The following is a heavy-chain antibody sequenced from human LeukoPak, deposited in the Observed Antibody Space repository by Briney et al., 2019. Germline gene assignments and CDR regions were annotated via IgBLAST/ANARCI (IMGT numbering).Heavy chain of an antibody. Sequence: SETLSLTCIVSGGSISSSSYYWGWIRQPPGKGLEWIGSIYHSGSTYYNPSLKSRVTISVDTSKNQLSLKLTSVTAADTAVYYCASDEEFSWFFNWGQGTLVTVSS. D-gene: IGHD3-10*01. J-gene: IGHJ4*02. CDR2: IYHSGST. CDR1: GGSISSSSYY. CDR3: ASDEEFSWFFN. V-gene: IGHV4-39*07.